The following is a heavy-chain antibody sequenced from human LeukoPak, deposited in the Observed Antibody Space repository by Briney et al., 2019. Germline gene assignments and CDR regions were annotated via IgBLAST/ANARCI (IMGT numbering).Heavy chain of an antibody. D-gene: IGHD5-12*01. CDR2: INPADGGT. V-gene: IGHV1-2*02. CDR3: AREKIGSGYDQDLDY. J-gene: IGHJ4*02. CDR1: GYTFTDYY. Sequence: ASVKVSCKASGYTFTDYYIHWVRQAPGQGLEWMGWINPADGGTKFAQNFQVRVTMTSDTSISTAYMELSSLRSDDTAVYYCAREKIGSGYDQDLDYWGQGTMVTVYS.